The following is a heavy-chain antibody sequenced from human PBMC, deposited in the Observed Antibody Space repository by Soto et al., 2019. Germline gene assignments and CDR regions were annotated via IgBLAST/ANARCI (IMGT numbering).Heavy chain of an antibody. D-gene: IGHD4-17*01. CDR1: GGSVSSGSYY. V-gene: IGHV4-61*01. J-gene: IGHJ6*02. CDR3: ARAHYGDYGYGMDV. Sequence: SETLSLTCTVSGGSVSSGSYYWTWIRQPPGKGLEWIGYIHYSGSIKYNPSLKRRATISVDTSKNQFSLKLSAVTAADAAVYYCARAHYGDYGYGMDVWGQGTTVTVSS. CDR2: IHYSGSI.